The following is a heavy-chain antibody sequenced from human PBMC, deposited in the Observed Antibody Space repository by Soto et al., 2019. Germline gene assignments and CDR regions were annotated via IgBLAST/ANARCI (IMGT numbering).Heavy chain of an antibody. CDR2: ISYDGSNK. V-gene: IGHV3-30*03. CDR1: GFTFSSYG. J-gene: IGHJ4*02. D-gene: IGHD5-18*01. Sequence: QVQLVESGGGVVQPGRSLRLSCAASGFTFSSYGMHWVRQAPGKGLEWVAVISYDGSNKYYADSVKGRFTISRDNSKNTLYLQMNSLRAEDTAVYYCVSSYGSIHFDYWGQGTLGTVSS. CDR3: VSSYGSIHFDY.